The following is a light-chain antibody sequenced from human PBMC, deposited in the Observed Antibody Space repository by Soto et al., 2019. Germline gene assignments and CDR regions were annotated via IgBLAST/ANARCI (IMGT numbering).Light chain of an antibody. V-gene: IGLV2-14*01. CDR1: TSDVGGYDY. J-gene: IGLJ2*01. CDR2: EVN. CDR3: SSYTSSSTLEV. Sequence: QSVLTQPASVSGSPGQSITISCTGTTSDVGGYDYVSWYQQLPGKAPKLMIYEVNNRPSGVSNRFSGSKSGNTASLTISGLQAEDEADYYCSSYTSSSTLEVFGGGTKVTVL.